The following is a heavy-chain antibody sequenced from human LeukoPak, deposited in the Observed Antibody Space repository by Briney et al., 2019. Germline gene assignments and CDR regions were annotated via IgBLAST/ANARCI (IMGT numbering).Heavy chain of an antibody. V-gene: IGHV3-23*01. Sequence: PGGSLRLSCAASGFTFSSYAMSWVRQAPGKGLEWVSSISGGGANTYYAESVKGRFTISRDNSKNTLFLQMNSLRAEDTAVFYCAKRSGCTTGWFFDFWGQGTLVTVSS. J-gene: IGHJ4*02. CDR3: AKRSGCTTGWFFDF. CDR1: GFTFSSYA. D-gene: IGHD6-19*01. CDR2: ISGGGANT.